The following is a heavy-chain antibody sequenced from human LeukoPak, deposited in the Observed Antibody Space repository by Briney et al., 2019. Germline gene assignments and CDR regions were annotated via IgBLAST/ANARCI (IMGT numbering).Heavy chain of an antibody. CDR2: IYYSGST. J-gene: IGHJ6*02. CDR1: GGSISSSSYY. CDR3: AKDMAPWGYYGMDV. Sequence: SETLSLTCTVSGGSISSSSYYWGWIRQPPGKGLEWIGSIYYSGSTYYNPSLKSRVTISVDTSKNQFSLKLSSVTAADTAVYYCAKDMAPWGYYGMDVWGQGTTVTVSS. V-gene: IGHV4-39*07. D-gene: IGHD3-10*01.